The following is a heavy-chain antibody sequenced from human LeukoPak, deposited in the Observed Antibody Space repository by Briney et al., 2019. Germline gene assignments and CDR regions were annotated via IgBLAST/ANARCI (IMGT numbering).Heavy chain of an antibody. Sequence: PSETLSLTCTVSGGSISSGGYYWSWIRQHPGKGLEWIGYIYYSGSTYYNPSLKSRVTISVDTSKNQFSLKLSSVTAADTAVYYCARDFDLPPSLSQAPGRYGMDVWGQGTTVTVSS. CDR1: GGSISSGGYY. J-gene: IGHJ6*02. CDR3: ARDFDLPPSLSQAPGRYGMDV. V-gene: IGHV4-31*03. D-gene: IGHD3-10*01. CDR2: IYYSGST.